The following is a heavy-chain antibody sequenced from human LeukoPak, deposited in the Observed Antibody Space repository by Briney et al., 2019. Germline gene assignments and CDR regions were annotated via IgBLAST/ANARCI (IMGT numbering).Heavy chain of an antibody. CDR1: VDSFSSYH. V-gene: IGHV4-59*13. Sequence: SETLSLPCTVSVDSFSSYHWSWIRQPRGKGLEWVGYIYYSGSTNYNPSLKSRVTISVGTSKNQFSLKLSSVTAADTAVYYCARVAAAGAFDYWGQGTLVTVSS. CDR3: ARVAAAGAFDY. J-gene: IGHJ4*02. CDR2: IYYSGST. D-gene: IGHD6-13*01.